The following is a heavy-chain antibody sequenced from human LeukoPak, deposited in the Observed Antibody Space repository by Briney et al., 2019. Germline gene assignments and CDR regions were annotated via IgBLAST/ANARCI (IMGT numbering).Heavy chain of an antibody. D-gene: IGHD5-12*01. V-gene: IGHV3-21*01. Sequence: GGSLRLSCATSGFTFSNYGMHWVRQAPGKGLEWVSAISSNNNYIYYADSIKGRFTISRDNSKNTLYLQMNSLRAEDTAVYYCARVQGETLPTNAFVIWGQGTMVTVSS. CDR2: ISSNNNYI. CDR1: GFTFSNYG. CDR3: ARVQGETLPTNAFVI. J-gene: IGHJ3*02.